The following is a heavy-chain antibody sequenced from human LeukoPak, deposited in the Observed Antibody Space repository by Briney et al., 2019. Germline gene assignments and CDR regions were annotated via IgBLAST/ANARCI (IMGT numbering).Heavy chain of an antibody. CDR2: ISSSGSTI. CDR1: GFTFSSYG. J-gene: IGHJ4*02. Sequence: GGSLRLSCAASGFTFSSYGMHWVRQAPGKGLEWVSYISSSGSTIYYADSVRGRFTISRDNAKNSLYLQMNSLRAEDTAVYYCAREGEYYDFWSGYSLDYWGQGTLVTVSS. V-gene: IGHV3-48*04. D-gene: IGHD3-3*01. CDR3: AREGEYYDFWSGYSLDY.